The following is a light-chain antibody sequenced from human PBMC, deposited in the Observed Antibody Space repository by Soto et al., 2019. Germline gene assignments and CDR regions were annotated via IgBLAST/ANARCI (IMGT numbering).Light chain of an antibody. Sequence: EIVMTQSSATLSVSPGERATLSCRASQSVSSNLAWYQQKPGQAPRLLIYGASTRATGIPARFSGSGSGTEFTLTISSLQSEDFAVYCCQQYNNWPPLTFGGGTKVEIK. CDR2: GAS. CDR3: QQYNNWPPLT. J-gene: IGKJ4*01. CDR1: QSVSSN. V-gene: IGKV3-15*01.